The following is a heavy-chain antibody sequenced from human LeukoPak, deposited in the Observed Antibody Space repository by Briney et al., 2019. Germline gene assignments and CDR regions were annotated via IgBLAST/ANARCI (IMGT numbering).Heavy chain of an antibody. V-gene: IGHV1-2*02. Sequence: ASVKVSCKASGYTFTGCYMHWVRQAPGQGLEWMGWINPDSGGTNYAQKFQGRVTMTKDTSISTAYMELSRLRSDETAVYYCARVGYDFWSGYSMRRFDYWGQGTLVTVSS. J-gene: IGHJ4*02. D-gene: IGHD3-3*01. CDR2: INPDSGGT. CDR3: ARVGYDFWSGYSMRRFDY. CDR1: GYTFTGCY.